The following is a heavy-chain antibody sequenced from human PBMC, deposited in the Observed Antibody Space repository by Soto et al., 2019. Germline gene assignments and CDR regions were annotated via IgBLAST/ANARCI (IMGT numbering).Heavy chain of an antibody. V-gene: IGHV3-15*07. Sequence: GGSLRLSCAASGFTFSNAWMNWVRQAPGKGLEWVGRVKSKTDGGTTDYAAPVKGRFTISRDDSKNTLYLQMNSLRTEDTAVYYCTTLYYDDGSGYYYWAYWGQGTLVTVSS. J-gene: IGHJ4*02. CDR1: GFTFSNAW. CDR3: TTLYYDDGSGYYYWAY. D-gene: IGHD3-22*01. CDR2: VKSKTDGGTT.